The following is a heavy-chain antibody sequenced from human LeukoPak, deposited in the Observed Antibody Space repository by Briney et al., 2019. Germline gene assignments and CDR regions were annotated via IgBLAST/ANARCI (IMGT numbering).Heavy chain of an antibody. V-gene: IGHV4-34*01. Sequence: SETLSLTCAVYGGSFSGYYWSWIRQPPGKGLEWIGEINHSGSTNYNPSLKSRVTISVDTSKNQFSLKLSSVTAADTAVYYCARAGYVFWGGYYNWFDPWGKGTLVTVSS. CDR1: GGSFSGYY. CDR2: INHSGST. CDR3: ARAGYVFWGGYYNWFDP. J-gene: IGHJ5*02. D-gene: IGHD3-3*01.